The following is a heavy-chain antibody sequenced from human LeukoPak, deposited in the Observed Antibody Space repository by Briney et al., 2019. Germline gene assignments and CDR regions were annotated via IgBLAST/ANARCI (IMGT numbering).Heavy chain of an antibody. CDR2: IRYDGSNK. V-gene: IGHV3-30*02. CDR3: AKDQFSWAEYFQH. J-gene: IGHJ1*01. CDR1: GFTFSSYG. Sequence: GGSLRLSCAASGFTFSSYGMHWVRQAPGKGLEWVAFIRYDGSNKYYADSVKGRFTISRDSSKNTLYLQMTSLRAEDTAVYYCAKDQFSWAEYFQHWGQGTLVTVSS.